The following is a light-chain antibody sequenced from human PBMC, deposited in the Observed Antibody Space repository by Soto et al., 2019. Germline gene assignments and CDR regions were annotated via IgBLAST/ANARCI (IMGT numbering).Light chain of an antibody. J-gene: IGKJ4*01. Sequence: IQLTQSPSSLSASVGDRGTITCRASQGVGSYLAWYQQKPGRAPRLLIYAATTLHSGVPSRFSGSGSGTYFTLTISSQQPEDFPTYYCHQLSSSPLTFGGGTKVEIK. CDR3: HQLSSSPLT. V-gene: IGKV1-9*01. CDR2: AAT. CDR1: QGVGSY.